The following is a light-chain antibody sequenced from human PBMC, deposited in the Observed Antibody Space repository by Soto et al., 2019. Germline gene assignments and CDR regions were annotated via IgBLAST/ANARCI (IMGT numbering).Light chain of an antibody. CDR1: QSVSSY. Sequence: EIVLTQSPATLSLSPGERATLSCRASQSVSSYLAWYQQKPGQAPRLLIYDSSNRATGIPARFSGSGSGTDFTLTISSLEPKDFAVYYWQQRSNWPSYTFGQGTKLEIK. J-gene: IGKJ2*01. CDR3: QQRSNWPSYT. V-gene: IGKV3-11*01. CDR2: DSS.